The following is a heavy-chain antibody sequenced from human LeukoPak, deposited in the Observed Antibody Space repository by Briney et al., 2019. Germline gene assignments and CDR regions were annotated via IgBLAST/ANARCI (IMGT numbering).Heavy chain of an antibody. CDR2: IYYSRST. Sequence: SETLSLTCTVSGASISSGGYYWNWIRQPPGKGLEWIGYIYYSRSTSYSPSLKSRLTISVDTSKNQFSPKLSSVTAADTAVYYCARDGYNSGYFDYWGQGTLVTVSS. CDR1: GASISSGGYY. D-gene: IGHD5-24*01. V-gene: IGHV4-30-4*01. J-gene: IGHJ4*02. CDR3: ARDGYNSGYFDY.